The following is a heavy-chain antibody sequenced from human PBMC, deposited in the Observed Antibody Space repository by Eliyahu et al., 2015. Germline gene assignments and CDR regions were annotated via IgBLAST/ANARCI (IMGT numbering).Heavy chain of an antibody. CDR1: XFDXDEYC. D-gene: IGHD3-9*01. CDR2: IGSVGSPI. V-gene: IGHV3-11*01. CDR3: AGGRKGDFHNFEK. J-gene: IGHJ4*02. Sequence: HLAXSGGGLVXPGGSLXLXXPASXFDXDEYCMSWVRQAPGKGLEWIAYIGSVGSPIFYADSVKGRFTISRDNGMNSLSLQMSGLTSEDTGVYFCAGGRKGDFHNFEKWGQGTLVSVSS.